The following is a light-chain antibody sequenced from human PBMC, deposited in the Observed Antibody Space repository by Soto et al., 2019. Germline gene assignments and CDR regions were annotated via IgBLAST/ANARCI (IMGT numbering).Light chain of an antibody. CDR2: EVS. J-gene: IGLJ2*01. CDR3: SSYTSSTTVV. CDR1: SSDLGGYNY. Sequence: QSALTQPASVSGSPGQSITISCTGTSSDLGGYNYVSWYQQHPGKVPQLMIFEVSNRPSGVSSRFSGSKSGNTASLTISGLQAEDEADYYCSSYTSSTTVVFGGGTKLTVL. V-gene: IGLV2-14*01.